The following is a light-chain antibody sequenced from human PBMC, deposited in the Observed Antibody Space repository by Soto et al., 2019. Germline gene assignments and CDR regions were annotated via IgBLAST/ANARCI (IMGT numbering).Light chain of an antibody. Sequence: QSALTQPRSVSGSPGQSVTISCTGTSSDVGGYNYASWYQQHPGKAPKLMIYDVSKRPSGVPDRFSGSKSGNTASLTISGLQAEDEADYHCSSYTTIKTVVFGGGTQLTVL. CDR3: SSYTTIKTVV. V-gene: IGLV2-11*01. CDR1: SSDVGGYNY. J-gene: IGLJ2*01. CDR2: DVS.